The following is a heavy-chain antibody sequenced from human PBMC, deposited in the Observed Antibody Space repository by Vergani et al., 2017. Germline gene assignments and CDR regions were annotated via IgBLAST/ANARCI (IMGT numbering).Heavy chain of an antibody. J-gene: IGHJ6*03. CDR1: GFTFDDYA. CDR2: ISWNSGSI. Sequence: EVQLVESGGGLVQPGRSLRLSCAASGFTFDDYAMHWVRQAPGKGLEWVSGISWNSGSIGYADSVKGRFTISRDNAKNSLYLQMNSLRAEDTAVYYCARNRGRSGYDLYMDVWGKGTTVTVSS. V-gene: IGHV3-9*01. CDR3: ARNRGRSGYDLYMDV. D-gene: IGHD5-12*01.